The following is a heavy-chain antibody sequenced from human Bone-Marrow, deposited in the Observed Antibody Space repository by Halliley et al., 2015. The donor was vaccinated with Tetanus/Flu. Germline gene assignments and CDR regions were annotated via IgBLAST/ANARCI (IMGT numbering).Heavy chain of an antibody. D-gene: IGHD3-22*01. J-gene: IGHJ4*02. CDR3: VRSIYDSSGYFLDY. CDR2: ISPNGGQM. V-gene: IGHV3-21*06. Sequence: ATISPNGGQMYNACSLEGRFIISRDNANNSVYLQLNSLGAEDTAVYYCVRSIYDSSGYFLDYWGQGTLVTVSS.